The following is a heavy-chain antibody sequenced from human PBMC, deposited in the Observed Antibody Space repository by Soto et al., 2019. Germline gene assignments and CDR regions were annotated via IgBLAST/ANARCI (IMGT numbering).Heavy chain of an antibody. Sequence: GGSLRLSCAASGFTFSSYSMNWVRQAPGKGLEWVSYISSSSSTIYYADSVKGRFTISRDNAKNSLYLQMNSLRAEDTAVYYCARDFPSPREFLTYYFDYWGQGTLVTVSS. J-gene: IGHJ4*02. V-gene: IGHV3-48*01. CDR1: GFTFSSYS. CDR2: ISSSSSTI. D-gene: IGHD3-10*01. CDR3: ARDFPSPREFLTYYFDY.